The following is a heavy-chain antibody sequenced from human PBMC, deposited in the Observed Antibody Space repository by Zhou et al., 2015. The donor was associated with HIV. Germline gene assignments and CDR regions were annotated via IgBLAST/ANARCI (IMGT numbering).Heavy chain of an antibody. D-gene: IGHD2-21*02. CDR3: AGGWSGGDVRGVPIYYYYGMDV. CDR2: IIPILGIA. CDR1: GGTFSSYT. V-gene: IGHV1-69*02. J-gene: IGHJ6*02. Sequence: QVQLVQSGAEVKKPGSSVKVSCKASGGTFSSYTISWVRQAPGQGLEWMGRIIPILGIANYAQKFQGRVTITADKSTSTAYMELSSLRSEDTAVYYCAGGWSGGDVRGVPIYYYYGMDVWGQGTTVTVSS.